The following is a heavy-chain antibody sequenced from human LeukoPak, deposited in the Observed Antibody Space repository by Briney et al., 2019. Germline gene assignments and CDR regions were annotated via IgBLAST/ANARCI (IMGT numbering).Heavy chain of an antibody. CDR1: EFVFRDYY. D-gene: IGHD3-10*01. Sequence: GGSLRLSCAASEFVFRDYYMSWVRQAPGKGLEWVSYISSGGDTKYYADSVKGRFTISRDNAKNSLYLQMNNLRAEDTAVYYCAREVGGDYGSGTFFDLWGQGNMVTVSS. V-gene: IGHV3-11*01. CDR2: ISSGGDTK. J-gene: IGHJ4*02. CDR3: AREVGGDYGSGTFFDL.